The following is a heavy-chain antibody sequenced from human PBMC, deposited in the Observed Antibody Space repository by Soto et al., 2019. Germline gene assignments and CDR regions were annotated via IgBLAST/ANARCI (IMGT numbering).Heavy chain of an antibody. CDR3: ARVGYCSGDTCYLAWFDP. J-gene: IGHJ5*02. CDR2: IYYTGST. CDR1: GGSISSGDYY. V-gene: IGHV4-30-4*01. Sequence: QVQLQESGPGPVKPSQTLSLSCSVSGGSISSGDYYWSWIRQPPGKGLEWIGYIYYTGSTYYNPSHKSRVTISVDTSKNQFSLNLSSVTAADTAVYSCARVGYCSGDTCYLAWFDPWGRGTQVTVSS. D-gene: IGHD2-15*01.